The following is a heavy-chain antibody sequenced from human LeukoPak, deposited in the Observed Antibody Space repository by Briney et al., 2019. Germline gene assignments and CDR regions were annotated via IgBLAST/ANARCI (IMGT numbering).Heavy chain of an antibody. J-gene: IGHJ6*02. Sequence: PGGSLRLSCVASGFTVSSNYMSWVRQAPGKGLEWVSVIYSGGSTYYADSVKGRFTISKDNAKNSLYLQMNSLRAEDTALYHCARNNGMDVWGQGTTVIVSS. CDR2: IYSGGST. V-gene: IGHV3-53*01. CDR3: ARNNGMDV. CDR1: GFTVSSNY.